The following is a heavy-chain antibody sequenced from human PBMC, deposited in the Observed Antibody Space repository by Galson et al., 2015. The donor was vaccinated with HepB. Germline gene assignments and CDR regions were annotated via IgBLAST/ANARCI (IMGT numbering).Heavy chain of an antibody. Sequence: QSGAEVKKPGESLKISCKGSGYSFTSYWIGWVRQMPGKGLEWMGIIYPGDSDTRYSPSFQGQVTISADKSISTAYLQWSSLKASDTAMYYCAVWVRRGYCSSTSCSKGTNYYYYGMDVWGQGTTVTVSS. CDR2: IYPGDSDT. CDR1: GYSFTSYW. CDR3: AVWVRRGYCSSTSCSKGTNYYYYGMDV. V-gene: IGHV5-51*03. D-gene: IGHD2-2*01. J-gene: IGHJ6*02.